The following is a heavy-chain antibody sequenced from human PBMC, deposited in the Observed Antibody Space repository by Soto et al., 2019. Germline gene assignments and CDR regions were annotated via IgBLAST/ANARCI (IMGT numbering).Heavy chain of an antibody. V-gene: IGHV3-23*01. CDR3: AGLGDTFAF. J-gene: IGHJ3*01. D-gene: IGHD3-22*01. CDR2: ISGSSSTI. Sequence: EVQLLESGGGLMQSGGSLRLSCEASGFTFSSDAMSWVRQAPGKGLEWVSAISGSSSTIYYADSVKGRFTISRDNSRSSVFLKMNTLRVEDPAFFSCAGLGDTFAFGGKGKMFPFSS. CDR1: GFTFSSDA.